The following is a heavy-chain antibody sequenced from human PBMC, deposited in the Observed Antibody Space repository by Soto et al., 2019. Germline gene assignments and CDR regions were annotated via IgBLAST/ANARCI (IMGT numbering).Heavy chain of an antibody. V-gene: IGHV1-18*01. Sequence: GASVKVSCKASGYTFASYGISWVRQAPGQGLEWMGWISAYNGNTNYAQKLQGRVTMTTDTSTSTAYMELRSLRSDDTAVYYCARDKLRFLEWLFPTWDYYYMDVWGKGTTVTVSS. D-gene: IGHD3-3*01. CDR1: GYTFASYG. J-gene: IGHJ6*03. CDR2: ISAYNGNT. CDR3: ARDKLRFLEWLFPTWDYYYMDV.